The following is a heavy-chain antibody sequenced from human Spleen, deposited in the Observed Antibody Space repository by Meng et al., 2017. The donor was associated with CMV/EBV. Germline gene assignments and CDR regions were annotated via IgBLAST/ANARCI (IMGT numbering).Heavy chain of an antibody. D-gene: IGHD3-10*01. J-gene: IGHJ4*02. CDR1: GFSLSTSGGG. Sequence: QITLKEFGPTLVKPTQTLTLTCTFSGFSLSTSGGGVGLIRQPPGKALEWLALIYWDDDKRYSPSLKSRLTITKDTSKNQVVLTMTNMDPVDTATYYCAHGFWGSRYFDYWGQGTLVTVSS. CDR3: AHGFWGSRYFDY. CDR2: IYWDDDK. V-gene: IGHV2-5*02.